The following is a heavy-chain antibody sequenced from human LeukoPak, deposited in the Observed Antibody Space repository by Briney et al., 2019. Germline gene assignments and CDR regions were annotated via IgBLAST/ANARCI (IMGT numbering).Heavy chain of an antibody. J-gene: IGHJ4*02. Sequence: GGSLRLSCAASGFTFSDYQMTWIRQAPGKGLEWVSYISSSSSYTNYADSVKGRFTISRDNSKNTLYLQMGSLRAEDMGVYYCAGGSSWYRGIDYWGQGTLVTVSS. CDR2: ISSSSSYT. CDR3: AGGSSWYRGIDY. CDR1: GFTFSDYQ. V-gene: IGHV3-11*06. D-gene: IGHD6-13*01.